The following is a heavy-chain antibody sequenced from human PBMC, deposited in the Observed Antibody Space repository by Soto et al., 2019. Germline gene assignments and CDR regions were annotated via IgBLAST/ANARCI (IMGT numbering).Heavy chain of an antibody. Sequence: QVHLVQSGAEVKRPGASVKVSCKASGYTLTDYYIHWVRQAPGQGLEWLGWINPNSGGTNYAQKFRGRVNLSRDTSISTSYLELGRLTTDDTAVYYCARDGGVASVYGMDVWGQGPTVTVSS. D-gene: IGHD5-12*01. J-gene: IGHJ6*02. CDR3: ARDGGVASVYGMDV. V-gene: IGHV1-2*02. CDR1: GYTLTDYY. CDR2: INPNSGGT.